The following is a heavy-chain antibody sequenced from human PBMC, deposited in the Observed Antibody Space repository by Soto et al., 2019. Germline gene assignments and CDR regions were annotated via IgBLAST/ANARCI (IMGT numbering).Heavy chain of an antibody. CDR1: GYTFTSYA. V-gene: IGHV1-3*01. CDR2: INGGNGNT. J-gene: IGHJ4*02. CDR3: ARERVIQLWFDF. Sequence: QVQLVQSGATVKKPGASVKVSCKASGYTFTSYAIPWVRQAPGHRLEWMGWINGGNGNTKYSQKFQGRVTITRDTSASTVYMDLSSLRSEDTAVYYCARERVIQLWFDFWGQGTPVTVSS. D-gene: IGHD5-18*01.